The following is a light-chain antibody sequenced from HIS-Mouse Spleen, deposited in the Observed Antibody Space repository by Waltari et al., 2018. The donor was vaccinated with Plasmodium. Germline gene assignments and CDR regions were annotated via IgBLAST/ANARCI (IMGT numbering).Light chain of an antibody. Sequence: QPRSVSGSPGQSVTISCTGTSRDVGGYNYVSWYQQHPGKAPKLMIYDVSKRPSGVPDRFSGSTSGNTASLTISGLQAEDEADYYCCSYAGSYTYVFGTGTKVTVL. V-gene: IGLV2-11*01. CDR2: DVS. CDR1: SRDVGGYNY. J-gene: IGLJ1*01. CDR3: CSYAGSYTYV.